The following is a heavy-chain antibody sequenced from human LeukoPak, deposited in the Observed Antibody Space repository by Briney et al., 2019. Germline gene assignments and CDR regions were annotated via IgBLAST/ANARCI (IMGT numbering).Heavy chain of an antibody. CDR3: ARNSLRAALHYMDV. CDR2: ISYDGNNK. V-gene: IGHV3-30*04. Sequence: GGSLRLSCAASGFTFSSYDMHWVRQAPGRGLGWVSIISYDGNNKYYTDSVKGRFTISRDNSKNTLYLQMNSLRAEDTAVYYCARNSLRAALHYMDVWGQGTTVTVSS. J-gene: IGHJ6*03. CDR1: GFTFSSYD.